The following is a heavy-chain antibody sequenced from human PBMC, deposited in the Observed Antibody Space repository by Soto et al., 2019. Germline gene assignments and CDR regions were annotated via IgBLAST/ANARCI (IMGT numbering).Heavy chain of an antibody. CDR2: ITPYNGNT. Sequence: QVHLVQSGAEVKKPGASVKVSRKASGYTFTNYGVTWVRQAPGQGLEWMGWITPYNGNTHYAQKVQGRVTMTTDTSTSTAYMELWSLRSDDTAVYYCARAGDYGSFYFFDYWGQGTLVTVSS. D-gene: IGHD3-10*01. CDR1: GYTFTNYG. CDR3: ARAGDYGSFYFFDY. V-gene: IGHV1-18*01. J-gene: IGHJ4*02.